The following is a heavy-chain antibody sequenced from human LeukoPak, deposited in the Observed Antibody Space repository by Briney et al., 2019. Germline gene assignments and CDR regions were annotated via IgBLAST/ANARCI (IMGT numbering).Heavy chain of an antibody. CDR1: GYTFTGYY. CDR3: TRERYSGSSYYYYYYMDV. CDR2: INPNSGGT. V-gene: IGHV1-2*06. Sequence: ASVKVSCKASGYTFTGYYMHWVRQAPGQGLEWMGRINPNSGGTNYAQEFQGRVTMTRDTSISTAYMELSRLRSDDTAVYYCTRERYSGSSYYYYYYMDVWGKGTTVTVSS. D-gene: IGHD1-26*01. J-gene: IGHJ6*03.